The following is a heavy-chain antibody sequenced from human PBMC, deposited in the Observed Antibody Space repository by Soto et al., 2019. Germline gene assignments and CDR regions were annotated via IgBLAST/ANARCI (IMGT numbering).Heavy chain of an antibody. CDR3: ARELPRSCTGSRCLYYFYQ. J-gene: IGHJ4*02. Sequence: QVQLQESGPGLVKPSQTLSLTCTVSGDSITTGGFYWNWIRQRPDRGLEWIGYVYSGGSTLYLPSRKSRLNLPLDTSKNQFSLNLRSVTAADTAVYYCARELPRSCTGSRCLYYFYQWGQGTLVTVSS. CDR1: GDSITTGGFY. CDR2: VYSGGST. D-gene: IGHD2-8*02. V-gene: IGHV4-31*03.